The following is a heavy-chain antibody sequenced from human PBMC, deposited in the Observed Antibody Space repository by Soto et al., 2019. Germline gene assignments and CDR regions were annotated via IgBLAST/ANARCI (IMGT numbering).Heavy chain of an antibody. CDR3: ARDVAHGYTENV. CDR2: IYDSGIT. V-gene: IGHV4-30-4*01. CDR1: GGSVGSGEYY. Sequence: QVQLQESGPGLVKPSQTLSLACTVSGGSVGSGEYYYSWIRQPPGQGLGWNGYIYDSGITSYSPSLKRHVTMSLDRSNNQVSLKLSSVTAADTAVYFCARDVAHGYTENVWGQGTMVTVSS. J-gene: IGHJ3*01. D-gene: IGHD5-18*01.